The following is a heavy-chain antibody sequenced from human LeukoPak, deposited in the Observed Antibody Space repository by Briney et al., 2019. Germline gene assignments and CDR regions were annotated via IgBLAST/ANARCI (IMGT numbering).Heavy chain of an antibody. D-gene: IGHD6-6*01. CDR3: ARGPSIAALPPFAP. Sequence: ASVKVSCKASGYTFTGYYMHWVRLAPGQGLEWMGWINPSSGVANYAQKFQGRVTMTRDTSISTAYMELSRLRSDDTAVYYCARGPSIAALPPFAPWGQGTLVTVSS. CDR2: INPSSGVA. V-gene: IGHV1-2*02. J-gene: IGHJ5*02. CDR1: GYTFTGYY.